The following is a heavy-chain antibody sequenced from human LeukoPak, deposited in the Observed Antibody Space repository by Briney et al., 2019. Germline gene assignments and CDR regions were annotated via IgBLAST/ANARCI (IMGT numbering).Heavy chain of an antibody. D-gene: IGHD4-11*01. V-gene: IGHV3-23*01. CDR3: ARSYSNHLFGMDV. J-gene: IGHJ6*02. Sequence: GGSLRLSCAASGFTFSTYAMSWVRQVPGKGLEWVSTIRGSGGSTYYADSVKGRVAISRDNSKNTVFLQMNSVRAEDTAVYYCARSYSNHLFGMDVWGQGTTVTVSS. CDR1: GFTFSTYA. CDR2: IRGSGGST.